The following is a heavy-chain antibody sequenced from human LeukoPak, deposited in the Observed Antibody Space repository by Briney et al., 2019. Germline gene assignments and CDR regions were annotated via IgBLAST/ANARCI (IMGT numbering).Heavy chain of an antibody. Sequence: GGSLRLSCAASGFTFSSYGMHWVRQAPGKGLEWVAVIWCDGSNKYYADSVKGRFTISRDNSKNTLYLQMNSLRAEDTAVYYCARWYSSSLYYFDYWGQGTLVTVSS. CDR1: GFTFSSYG. CDR3: ARWYSSSLYYFDY. V-gene: IGHV3-33*01. D-gene: IGHD6-6*01. CDR2: IWCDGSNK. J-gene: IGHJ4*02.